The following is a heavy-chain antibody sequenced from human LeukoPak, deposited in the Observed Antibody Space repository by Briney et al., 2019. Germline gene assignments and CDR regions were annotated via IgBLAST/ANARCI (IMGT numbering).Heavy chain of an antibody. J-gene: IGHJ6*03. V-gene: IGHV1-2*02. CDR3: ARVAAEVVGVPGAIGFGWLRRDYYYMDV. D-gene: IGHD2-2*02. CDR1: GYTFTGYY. Sequence: ASVKVSCKASGYTFTGYYMHWVRQAPGQGLEWMGWINPNSGDTNYAQKFQGRVTMTRDMSTSTVYMELSSLRSEDTAVYYCARVAAEVVGVPGAIGFGWLRRDYYYMDVWGKGTTVIVSS. CDR2: INPNSGDT.